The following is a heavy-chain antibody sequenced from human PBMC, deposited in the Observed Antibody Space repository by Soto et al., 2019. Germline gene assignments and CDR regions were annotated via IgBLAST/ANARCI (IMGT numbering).Heavy chain of an antibody. J-gene: IGHJ4*02. CDR2: MYHSGST. V-gene: IGHV4-30-2*02. D-gene: IGHD3-22*01. CDR3: ARDYYYDSSGAYYFDY. CDR1: GGSISSGGYS. Sequence: NPSETLSLTCAVSGGSISSGGYSWSWIRQPPGKGLEWIGYMYHSGSTNYNPSLKSRVTISVDTSKNQFSLKLSSVTAADTAVYYCARDYYYDSSGAYYFDYWGQGTLVTVSS.